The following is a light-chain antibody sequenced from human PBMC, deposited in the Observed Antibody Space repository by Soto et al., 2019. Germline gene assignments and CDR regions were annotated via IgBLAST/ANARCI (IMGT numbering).Light chain of an antibody. Sequence: IVMSQSPLSLTVTPGQPASISCRSIHSLLHSNGFNYLDWYLQKPGQPPHLLIYLGSYRASGVPDRFRGSGSGTEFTLSITRVEAEDVGVFYCMQALETPPTFGQGTK. CDR2: LGS. J-gene: IGKJ2*01. CDR1: HSLLHSNGFNY. V-gene: IGKV2-28*01. CDR3: MQALETPPT.